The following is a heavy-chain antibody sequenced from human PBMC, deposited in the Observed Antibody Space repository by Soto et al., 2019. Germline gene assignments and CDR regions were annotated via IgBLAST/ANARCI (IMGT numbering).Heavy chain of an antibody. V-gene: IGHV6-1*01. J-gene: IGHJ3*02. CDR3: AREGQYCNGYNRFWVNAFDI. D-gene: IGHD3-22*01. CDR2: TFYRSKWFN. Sequence: QVQLQQSAPGLVKPSQTLSVTCSISGDSVSSNDAAWNWIRQSPSRGLEWLGRTFYRSKWFNEYAESVKGQITINPDTSKNQFSLHLNSARPEDTAVYYSAREGQYCNGYNRFWVNAFDIWRHGTTVTVSS. CDR1: GDSVSSNDAA.